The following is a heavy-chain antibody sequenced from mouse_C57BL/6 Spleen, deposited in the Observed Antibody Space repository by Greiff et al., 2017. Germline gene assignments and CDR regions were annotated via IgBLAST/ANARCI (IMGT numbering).Heavy chain of an antibody. D-gene: IGHD2-14*01. Sequence: VQLQQSGAELMKPGASVKLSCKATGYTFTGYWIEWVKQRPGHGLEWIGEILPGSGSTNYNEKFKGKATFTADTSSNTAYMQLSSLTTEDSAIYYWAREGTLYCRGFAYWGQGTLVTVSA. V-gene: IGHV1-9*01. J-gene: IGHJ3*01. CDR3: AREGTLYCRGFAY. CDR1: GYTFTGYW. CDR2: ILPGSGST.